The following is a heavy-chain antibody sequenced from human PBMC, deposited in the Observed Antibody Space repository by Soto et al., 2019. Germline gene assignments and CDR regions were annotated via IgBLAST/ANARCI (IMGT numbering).Heavy chain of an antibody. J-gene: IGHJ6*02. Sequence: ASETLSLTCAVSGCSISSGGYYWSWIRQHPGKGLEWIGYIYYSGSTYYNPSLKSRVTISVDTSKNQFSLKLSSVTAADTAVYYCARVKFGYCSSTSCYASSHYYYGMDVWGQGTTVTVSS. CDR2: IYYSGST. CDR1: GCSISSGGYY. V-gene: IGHV4-31*11. D-gene: IGHD2-2*01. CDR3: ARVKFGYCSSTSCYASSHYYYGMDV.